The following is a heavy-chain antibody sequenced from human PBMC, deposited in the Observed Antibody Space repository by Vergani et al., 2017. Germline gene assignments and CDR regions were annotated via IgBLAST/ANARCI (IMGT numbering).Heavy chain of an antibody. D-gene: IGHD2-2*01. Sequence: VQLQESGPGLVKPSETLSLTCTVSGGSISSYYWSWFRQPPGKGLEWVSAISGSGGSTYYADSVKGRFTISRDNSKNTLYLQMNSLRAEDTAVYYCEVVRQGYWGQGTLVTVSS. CDR2: ISGSGGST. CDR1: GGSISSYY. V-gene: IGHV3-23*01. CDR3: EVVRQGY. J-gene: IGHJ4*02.